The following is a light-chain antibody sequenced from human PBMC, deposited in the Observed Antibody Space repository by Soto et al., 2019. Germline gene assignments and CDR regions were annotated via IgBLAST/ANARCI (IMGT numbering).Light chain of an antibody. CDR2: GAS. J-gene: IGKJ3*01. CDR3: QQYGSSPGFT. CDR1: QSVSSSY. V-gene: IGKV3-20*01. Sequence: EIVLTQSPGTLSLSPGERATLSCRASQSVSSSYLAWYQQKPGQAPRLLIYGASSRATGIPDGFSGSGSGTDFTLTISRLEPEDFAVYYCQQYGSSPGFTFGPGTKVDI.